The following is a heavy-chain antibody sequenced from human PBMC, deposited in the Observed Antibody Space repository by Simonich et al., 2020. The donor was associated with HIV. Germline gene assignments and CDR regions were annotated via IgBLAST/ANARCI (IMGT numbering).Heavy chain of an antibody. CDR2: INHSGST. D-gene: IGHD3-9*01. V-gene: IGHV4-34*01. J-gene: IGHJ3*02. CDR3: ARGDYYNIFTAYAFDI. Sequence: QVQLQQWGAGLLKPSETLSFTCAVYGGSFSGYYWSWIRQPPGNGLGWIGEINHSGSTNYTPSLKRRVIVSVDTSKNQFSLKLSSVTAADTALYYCARGDYYNIFTAYAFDIWGHGTMVTVSS. CDR1: GGSFSGYY.